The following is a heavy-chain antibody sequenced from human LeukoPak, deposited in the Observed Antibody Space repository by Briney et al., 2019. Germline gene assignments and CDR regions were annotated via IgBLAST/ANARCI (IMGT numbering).Heavy chain of an antibody. Sequence: GGSLRLSCAASGFTFSSYWMSWVRQAPGKGLEWVANIKQDGSEKYYVDSEKGRFTISRDNAKNSLYLQMNSLRAEDTAVYYCARPLPYSGSYFDYWGQGTLVTVSS. CDR2: IKQDGSEK. CDR3: ARPLPYSGSYFDY. D-gene: IGHD1-26*01. CDR1: GFTFSSYW. V-gene: IGHV3-7*01. J-gene: IGHJ4*02.